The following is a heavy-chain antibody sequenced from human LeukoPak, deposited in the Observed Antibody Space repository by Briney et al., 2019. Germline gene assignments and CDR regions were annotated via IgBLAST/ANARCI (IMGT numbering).Heavy chain of an antibody. J-gene: IGHJ4*02. D-gene: IGHD6-19*01. CDR2: IIPIFGTA. Sequence: SVKVSCKASGGTFSSYAISWVRQAPGQGLEWMGGIIPIFGTANYAQKFQGRVTITADESTSTAYMELSSLRSEDTAVYYCGSSGWYCHSPFDYWGQGTLVTVSS. CDR1: GGTFSSYA. V-gene: IGHV1-69*01. CDR3: GSSGWYCHSPFDY.